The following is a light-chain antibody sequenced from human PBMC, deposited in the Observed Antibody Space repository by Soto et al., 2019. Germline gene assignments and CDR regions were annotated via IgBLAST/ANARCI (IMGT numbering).Light chain of an antibody. Sequence: DIQMTQSPSSLSASVGDRVTITCQASQYISNYLNWYQQKPGKAPKLLIYDASNLETGVPSRFSGSGSGTDFTFTISSLQPEDIATYYCQHWSTFGGGTKVESK. V-gene: IGKV1-33*01. J-gene: IGKJ4*01. CDR1: QYISNY. CDR2: DAS. CDR3: QHWST.